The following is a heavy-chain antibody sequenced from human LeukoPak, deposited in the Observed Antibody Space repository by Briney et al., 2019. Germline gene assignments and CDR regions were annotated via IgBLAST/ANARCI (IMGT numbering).Heavy chain of an antibody. J-gene: IGHJ1*01. V-gene: IGHV3-30*18. CDR3: AKDRRIAAAGAEYFQH. D-gene: IGHD6-13*01. CDR2: ISYDGSNK. Sequence: PEGSLRLSCAASGFTFSSYGMHWVRQAPGKGLEWVAVISYDGSNKYYADSVKGRFTISRDNSKNTLYLQMNSLRAEDTAVYYCAKDRRIAAAGAEYFQHWGQGTLVTVSS. CDR1: GFTFSSYG.